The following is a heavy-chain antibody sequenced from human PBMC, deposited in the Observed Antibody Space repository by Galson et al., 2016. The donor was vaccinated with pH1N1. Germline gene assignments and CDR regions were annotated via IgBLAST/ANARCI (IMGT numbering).Heavy chain of an antibody. V-gene: IGHV4-61*02. CDR3: ARDRVALTGIFDY. Sequence: LSLTCTVSGGSISSSIYYWNWIRQPAGKGLEWIGRMYTSGTTTYNPSLESRVSISVDTSKNQFSLRLSSVTAADTAVYFCARDRVALTGIFDYWGQGALVTGSS. CDR2: MYTSGTT. J-gene: IGHJ4*02. D-gene: IGHD3-10*01. CDR1: GGSISSSIYY.